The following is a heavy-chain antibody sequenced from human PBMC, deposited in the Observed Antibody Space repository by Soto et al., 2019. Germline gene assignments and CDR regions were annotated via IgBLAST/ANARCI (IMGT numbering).Heavy chain of an antibody. J-gene: IGHJ6*03. CDR3: AKGHTGYCSSTSCYRYYYYYYMDV. CDR2: ISGSGGST. D-gene: IGHD2-2*02. CDR1: GFTFSSYA. Sequence: GGSLRLSCAASGFTFSSYAMSWVRQAPGKGLEWVSAISGSGGSTYYADSVKGRFTISRDNSKNTLYLQMNSLRAEDTAVYYCAKGHTGYCSSTSCYRYYYYYYMDVWGKGTTVTVSS. V-gene: IGHV3-23*01.